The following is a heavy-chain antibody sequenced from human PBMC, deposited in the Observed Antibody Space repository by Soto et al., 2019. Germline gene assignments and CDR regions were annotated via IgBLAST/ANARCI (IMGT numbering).Heavy chain of an antibody. D-gene: IGHD2-15*01. V-gene: IGHV4-61*01. J-gene: IGHJ4*02. CDR2: VANSWNT. CDR3: ARTDCRGSWAEWF. Sequence: SETLSLTPSVSCGSVSSGSYYWSWMRQPPGKGLELNGYVANSWNTNYKPSLKSPVTISVDTSKKQCSLKLRSVTAADTAVYYCARTDCRGSWAEWFWGKGTLVTDSS. CDR1: CGSVSSGSYY.